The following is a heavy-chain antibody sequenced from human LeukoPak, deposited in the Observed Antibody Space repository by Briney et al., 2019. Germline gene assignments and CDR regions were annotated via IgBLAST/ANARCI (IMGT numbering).Heavy chain of an antibody. J-gene: IGHJ4*02. V-gene: IGHV3-23*01. Sequence: GGSLRLSCAASGVTFSSYAMSWVRQASGKGLEWVSAISGSGGSTYYADSVKGRFTISRDNSKNTLYLQMNSLRAEDTAVYYCAKDRGYYDSSGYFDYWGQGTLVTVSS. CDR1: GVTFSSYA. CDR3: AKDRGYYDSSGYFDY. CDR2: ISGSGGST. D-gene: IGHD3-22*01.